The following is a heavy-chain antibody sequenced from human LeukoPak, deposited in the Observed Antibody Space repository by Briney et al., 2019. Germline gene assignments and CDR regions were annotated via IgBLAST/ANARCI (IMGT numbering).Heavy chain of an antibody. CDR3: ARSVDTAMGLMYYFDY. V-gene: IGHV4-31*03. CDR2: IYYSGST. D-gene: IGHD5-18*01. J-gene: IGHJ4*02. Sequence: SETLSLTCTVSGGSISSGGYYWSWIRQHPGKGLERIGYIYYSGSTYYNPSLKSRVTLSVDTSKNQFSLKLSSVTAADTAVYYCARSVDTAMGLMYYFDYWGQGTLVTVSS. CDR1: GGSISSGGYY.